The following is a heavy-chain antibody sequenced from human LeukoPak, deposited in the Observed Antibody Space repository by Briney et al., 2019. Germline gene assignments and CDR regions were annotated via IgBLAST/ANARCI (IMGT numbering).Heavy chain of an antibody. J-gene: IGHJ4*02. CDR3: ASGTKWELLLNY. D-gene: IGHD1-26*01. CDR2: IYSGGAT. Sequence: GGSLRLSCAASGFTVSSNYMSWVRQAPGKGLEWVSVIYSGGATYYADSVKDRFTISRDNSKNTLFLQMNSLKVEDTAVYYCASGTKWELLLNYWGQGTLVTPSS. CDR1: GFTVSSNY. V-gene: IGHV3-53*01.